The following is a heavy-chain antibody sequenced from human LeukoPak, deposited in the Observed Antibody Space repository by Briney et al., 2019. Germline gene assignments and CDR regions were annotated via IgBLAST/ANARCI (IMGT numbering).Heavy chain of an antibody. Sequence: SETLSLTCTVSGGSISSHYWSWIRQPPGKGLEWIGYIYYSGSTNYNPSLKGRVTISVDTSKNQFSLKLSSVTAADTAVYYCARVSRAHSWFDPWGQGTLVTVSS. CDR1: GGSISSHY. CDR3: ARVSRAHSWFDP. J-gene: IGHJ5*02. D-gene: IGHD3-3*02. CDR2: IYYSGST. V-gene: IGHV4-59*11.